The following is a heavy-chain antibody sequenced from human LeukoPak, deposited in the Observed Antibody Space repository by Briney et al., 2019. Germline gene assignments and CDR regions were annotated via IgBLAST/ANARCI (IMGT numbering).Heavy chain of an antibody. J-gene: IGHJ4*02. CDR1: NHSLRSDLH. CDR2: IYQRGHD. D-gene: IGHD3-10*01. Sequence: SETLSLTCKVSNHSLRSDLHRGWIRPSPGRGVEWIASIYQRGHDYYSPSLKSRDVIYFATPKKELSLNINSVTDTRTALYYCASLRFGDSYFDFWGQGTQVTVSS. V-gene: IGHV4-38-2*02. CDR3: ASLRFGDSYFDF.